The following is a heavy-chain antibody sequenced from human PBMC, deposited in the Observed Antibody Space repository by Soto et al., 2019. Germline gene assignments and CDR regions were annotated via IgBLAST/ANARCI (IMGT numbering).Heavy chain of an antibody. CDR2: INAGNGNT. CDR1: GYTFTSYA. Sequence: QVQLVQSGAEVKKPGASVKVSCKASGYTFTSYAMHWVRQAPGQRLEWMGWINAGNGNTKYSQKFQGRVTITRDTSASTAYMELSSLRSEDTAVYYCARPGTVLTGSNYYYGMDVWGQGTTVTVSS. V-gene: IGHV1-3*01. CDR3: ARPGTVLTGSNYYYGMDV. J-gene: IGHJ6*02. D-gene: IGHD3-9*01.